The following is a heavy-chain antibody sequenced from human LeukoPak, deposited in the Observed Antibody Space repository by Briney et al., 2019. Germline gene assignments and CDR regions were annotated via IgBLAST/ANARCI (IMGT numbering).Heavy chain of an antibody. J-gene: IGHJ4*02. CDR1: GFTFSSYS. CDR2: ISSSSSYI. D-gene: IGHD6-13*01. Sequence: GGSLRLSCAASGFTFSSYSMNWVRRAPGKGLEWVSSISSSSSYIYYADSVKGRFTISRDNAKNSLYLQMNSLRAEDTAVYYCARGRAAAGFIPPQQPFDYWGQGTLVTVSS. CDR3: ARGRAAAGFIPPQQPFDY. V-gene: IGHV3-21*01.